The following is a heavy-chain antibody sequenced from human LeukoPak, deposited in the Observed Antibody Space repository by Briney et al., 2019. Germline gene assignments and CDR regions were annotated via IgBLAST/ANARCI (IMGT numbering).Heavy chain of an antibody. Sequence: GGSLRHSCAASGFTFSSYGMHWVRQAPGKGLEWVAVISYDGSNKYYADSVKGRFTISRDNSKNTLYLQMNSLRAEDTAVYYCAKNYCSGGSCYPYYFDYWGQGTLVTVSS. CDR2: ISYDGSNK. CDR3: AKNYCSGGSCYPYYFDY. J-gene: IGHJ4*02. D-gene: IGHD2-15*01. CDR1: GFTFSSYG. V-gene: IGHV3-30*18.